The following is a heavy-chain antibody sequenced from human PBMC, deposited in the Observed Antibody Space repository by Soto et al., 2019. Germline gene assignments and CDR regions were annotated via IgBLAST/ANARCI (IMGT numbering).Heavy chain of an antibody. D-gene: IGHD3-10*01. V-gene: IGHV3-74*01. CDR1: GFTFSSYW. Sequence: GGSLRLSCAASGFTFSSYWMHWVRQAPGKGLVCVSRINSDGSSTSYADSVKGRFTISRDNAKNTLYLQMNSLRAEDTAVYYCARDLRFGETLDYWGQGTLVTVSS. CDR2: INSDGSST. J-gene: IGHJ4*02. CDR3: ARDLRFGETLDY.